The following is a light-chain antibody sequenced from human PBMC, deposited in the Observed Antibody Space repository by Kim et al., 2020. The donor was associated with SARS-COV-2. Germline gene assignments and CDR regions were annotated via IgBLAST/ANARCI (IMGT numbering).Light chain of an antibody. CDR3: QQYYSYPPYT. Sequence: AIRMTQSPSSLSASTGDRVTITCRASQGISSYLAWYQQKPGKAPKLLIYAASTLQSGVPSRFSGSGSGTDFTLTISCLQSEDFATYYCQQYYSYPPYTFGQGPELEIK. CDR1: QGISSY. J-gene: IGKJ2*01. CDR2: AAS. V-gene: IGKV1-8*01.